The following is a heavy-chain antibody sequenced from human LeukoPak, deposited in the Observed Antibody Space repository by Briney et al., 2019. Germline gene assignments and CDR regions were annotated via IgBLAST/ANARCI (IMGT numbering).Heavy chain of an antibody. J-gene: IGHJ3*02. CDR3: ARGLFDI. Sequence: GGSLRLSCAASGFTFNNYWMSWVRQAPGKGLEWVANIKQDGSEKYYVGSVKGRFTISRDNAKDSLYLQVNSLRAEDTAVYYCARGLFDIWGQGTMVTVSS. CDR1: GFTFNNYW. V-gene: IGHV3-7*03. CDR2: IKQDGSEK.